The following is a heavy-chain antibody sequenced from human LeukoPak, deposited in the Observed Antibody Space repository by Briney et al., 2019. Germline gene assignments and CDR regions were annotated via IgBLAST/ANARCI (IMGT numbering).Heavy chain of an antibody. Sequence: GGSLRLSCAASRFTFSSYEMNWVRQAPGKGLEWVSYISSSGSTIYYADSVKGRFTISRDNAKNSLYLQMNSLRAEDTAVYYCARGKLELRGYYFDYWGQGTLVTVSS. CDR2: ISSSGSTI. V-gene: IGHV3-48*03. J-gene: IGHJ4*02. D-gene: IGHD1-7*01. CDR1: RFTFSSYE. CDR3: ARGKLELRGYYFDY.